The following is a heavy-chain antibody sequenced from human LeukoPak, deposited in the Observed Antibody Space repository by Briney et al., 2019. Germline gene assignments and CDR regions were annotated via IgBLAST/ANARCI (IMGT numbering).Heavy chain of an antibody. V-gene: IGHV3-30-3*01. D-gene: IGHD1-26*01. CDR3: ARDGSPTGRNYFDY. CDR2: ISYDGSNK. Sequence: GGSLRLSCAASGFTFSSYAMHWVRQAPGKGLEWVAVISYDGSNKYYADSVKGRFTISRDNSKNTLYLQMNSLRAEDTAVYYCARDGSPTGRNYFDYWGQGTLVTVSS. J-gene: IGHJ4*02. CDR1: GFTFSSYA.